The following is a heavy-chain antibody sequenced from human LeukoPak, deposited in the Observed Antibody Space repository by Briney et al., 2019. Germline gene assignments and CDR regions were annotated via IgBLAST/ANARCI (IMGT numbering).Heavy chain of an antibody. CDR1: GFTFSSYW. CDR3: ARILRDEYCSSTSCYDFDY. D-gene: IGHD2-2*01. V-gene: IGHV3-74*01. J-gene: IGHJ4*02. Sequence: GGSLRLSCAASGFTFSSYWMHWVRQAPGKGLVWVSRINSDGSSTSYADSVKGRFTISRDNAKNTLYLQMNSLRAEDTAVYYCARILRDEYCSSTSCYDFDYWGQGALVIVSS. CDR2: INSDGSST.